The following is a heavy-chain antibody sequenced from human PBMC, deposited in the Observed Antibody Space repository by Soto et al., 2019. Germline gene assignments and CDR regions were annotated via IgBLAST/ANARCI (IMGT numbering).Heavy chain of an antibody. CDR3: AKDGYDSSGYPIY. CDR2: ISYDGSNK. D-gene: IGHD3-22*01. J-gene: IGHJ4*02. V-gene: IGHV3-30*18. Sequence: GSLRLSCAASGFTFSSYGMHWVRQAPGKGLEGVAVISYDGSNKYYADSVKGRFTISRDNSKNTLYLQMNSLRAEDTAVYYCAKDGYDSSGYPIYWGQGTLVTVSS. CDR1: GFTFSSYG.